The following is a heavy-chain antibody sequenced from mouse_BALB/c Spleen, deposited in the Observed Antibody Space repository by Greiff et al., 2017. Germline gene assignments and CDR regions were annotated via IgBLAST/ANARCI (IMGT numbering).Heavy chain of an antibody. Sequence: EVQLQESGGGLVQPGGSRKLSCAASGFTFSSFGMHWVRQAPEKGLEWVAYISSGSSTIYYADTVKGRFTISRDNPKNTLFLQMTSLRSEDTAMYYCARDRGGSSLYFDYWGQGTTLTVSS. D-gene: IGHD1-1*01. V-gene: IGHV5-17*02. CDR1: GFTFSSFG. J-gene: IGHJ2*01. CDR3: ARDRGGSSLYFDY. CDR2: ISSGSSTI.